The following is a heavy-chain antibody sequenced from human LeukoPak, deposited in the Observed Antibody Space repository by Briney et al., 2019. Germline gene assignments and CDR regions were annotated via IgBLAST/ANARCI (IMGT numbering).Heavy chain of an antibody. CDR1: GGSISSGGYY. J-gene: IGHJ4*02. D-gene: IGHD3-22*01. Sequence: SETLSLTCTVSGGSISSGGYYWSWIRQPPGKGLEWIGYIYYSGSTNYNPSLKSRVTISVDTSKNQFSLKLSSVTAADTAVYYCARHYDTSGYWYYFDYWGQGTLVTVSS. CDR3: ARHYDTSGYWYYFDY. V-gene: IGHV4-61*08. CDR2: IYYSGST.